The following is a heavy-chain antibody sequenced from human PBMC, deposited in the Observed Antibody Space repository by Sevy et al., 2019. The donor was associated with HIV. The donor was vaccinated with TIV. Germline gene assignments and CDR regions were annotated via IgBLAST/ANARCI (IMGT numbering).Heavy chain of an antibody. CDR2: INQDGSEK. D-gene: IGHD1-26*01. CDR3: ARALGTVGATTDY. Sequence: GGSLRLSCAASGFTFSSYWMTWVRQAPGKGLEWVANINQDGSEKYYDDSVKGRFTISRDNAKNSLFMQMNSLRVEDTAVYYCARALGTVGATTDYWGQGTLVTVSS. CDR1: GFTFSSYW. V-gene: IGHV3-7*01. J-gene: IGHJ4*02.